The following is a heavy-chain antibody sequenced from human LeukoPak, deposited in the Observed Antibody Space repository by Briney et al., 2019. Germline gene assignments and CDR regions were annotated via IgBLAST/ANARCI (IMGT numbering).Heavy chain of an antibody. Sequence: PSETLSLTCTVSGGSISSSSYYWGWIRQPPGKGLEWIGSIYYSGCTYYNPSLKSRVTISVDTSKNQFSLKLSSVTAADTAVYYCARHLPDYDFWSGSLNAFDIWGQGTMVTVSS. J-gene: IGHJ3*02. CDR3: ARHLPDYDFWSGSLNAFDI. CDR2: IYYSGCT. D-gene: IGHD3-3*01. CDR1: GGSISSSSYY. V-gene: IGHV4-39*01.